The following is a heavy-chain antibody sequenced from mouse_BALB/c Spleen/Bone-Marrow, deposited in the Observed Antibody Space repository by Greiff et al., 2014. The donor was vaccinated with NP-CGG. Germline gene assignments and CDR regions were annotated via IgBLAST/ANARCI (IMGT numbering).Heavy chain of an antibody. V-gene: IGHV1-7*01. Sequence: QVQLKESGADLAKPGASVKMSCKASGYTFTSYWMHWVKQRPGQGLEWIGYINPSTGYTDYNQKFNDKATLTADKSSSTAYMQLXSLXSKDSAVYYCARGNPLYAMDYWGQGTSVTVSS. CDR2: INPSTGYT. D-gene: IGHD2-1*01. CDR1: GYTFTSYW. J-gene: IGHJ4*01. CDR3: ARGNPLYAMDY.